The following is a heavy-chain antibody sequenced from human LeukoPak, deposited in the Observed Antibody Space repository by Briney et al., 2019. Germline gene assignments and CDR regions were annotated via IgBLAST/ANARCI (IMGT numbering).Heavy chain of an antibody. J-gene: IGHJ4*02. CDR1: GGTFSSYA. CDR3: AREDYSSSSHDY. CDR2: IIPILGVA. V-gene: IGHV1-69*04. Sequence: ASVKVSCKASGGTFSSYAISWVRQAPGQGLEWMGRIIPILGVANYAQKFQGRVTITADKSTSTAYMELSSLRSEDTAVYYCAREDYSSSSHDYWGQGTLVTVSS. D-gene: IGHD6-6*01.